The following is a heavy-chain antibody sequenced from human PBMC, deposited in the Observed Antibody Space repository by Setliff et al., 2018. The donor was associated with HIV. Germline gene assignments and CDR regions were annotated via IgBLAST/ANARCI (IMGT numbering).Heavy chain of an antibody. CDR2: IYHSGST. CDR1: GYSISSGYY. CDR3: ARRAAATTNFDY. Sequence: SETLSLTCAVSGYSISSGYYWGWIRQPPGKGLEWIGSIYHSGSTFYNPSLKSRVTLSLDTSKNQFSLKVTSVTAADTAVYYRARRAAATTNFDYWGQGTQVTVSS. J-gene: IGHJ4*02. V-gene: IGHV4-38-2*01. D-gene: IGHD1-26*01.